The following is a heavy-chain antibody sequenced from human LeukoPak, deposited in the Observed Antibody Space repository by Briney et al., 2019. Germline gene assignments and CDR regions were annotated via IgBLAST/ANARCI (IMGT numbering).Heavy chain of an antibody. CDR1: GFTFSNYG. D-gene: IGHD1-1*01. V-gene: IGHV3-30*18. J-gene: IGHJ6*02. CDR3: GKLRELVTYYYYYGLDV. CDR2: ISYDGVNK. Sequence: GGSLRLSCAASGFTFSNYGMHWVRQAPGKGLEWVALISYDGVNKYYADSVKGRFTISRGNSKNTLYLRMNSLRVEDTALYYCGKLRELVTYYYYYGLDVWGQGTTVTVSS.